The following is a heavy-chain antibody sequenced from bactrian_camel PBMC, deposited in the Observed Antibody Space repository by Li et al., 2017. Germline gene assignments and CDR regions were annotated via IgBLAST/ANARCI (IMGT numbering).Heavy chain of an antibody. CDR1: GYIYSSSC. J-gene: IGHJ6*01. V-gene: IGHV3S54*01. CDR2: IATGSGNT. CDR3: AVYPRGLEIRTVIARRLGY. D-gene: IGHD4*01. Sequence: HVQLVESGGGSAPAGGSLILSCAASGYIYSSSCLGWFRKAPGKEREGVARIATGSGNTYYADSVKGRFTISQDNAKNTVYLQMNSLKPEDTAMYYCAVYPRGLEIRTVIARRLGYWGQGTQVTVS.